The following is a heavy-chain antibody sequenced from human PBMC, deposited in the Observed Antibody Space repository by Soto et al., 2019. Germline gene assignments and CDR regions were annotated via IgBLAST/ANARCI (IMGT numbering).Heavy chain of an antibody. D-gene: IGHD6-19*01. J-gene: IGHJ4*02. CDR1: GHSLSSGGYY. CDR3: ARDWGSSGWPN. Sequence: SETLSLTCTVSGHSLSSGGYYWSWIRQHPGKGLEWVGYIYFTGTTLYNPSLKSRLAISVDTSKNQFSLKLTSVTAADTAVYYCARDWGSSGWPNWRQGVLVTVSS. CDR2: IYFTGTT. V-gene: IGHV4-31*03.